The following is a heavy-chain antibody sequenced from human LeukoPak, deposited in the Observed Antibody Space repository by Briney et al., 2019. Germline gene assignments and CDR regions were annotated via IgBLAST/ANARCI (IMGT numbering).Heavy chain of an antibody. D-gene: IGHD1/OR15-1a*01. CDR1: GFTFSSFS. CDR3: AKGTKHVMTIPDY. Sequence: PGGSLRLSCAASGFTFSSFSMIWVRQAPGKGLEWVSSTSSSSAYTFYAESGKGRFTISRDNAKNSLFLQMNSLRAEDTAMYYCAKGTKHVMTIPDYWGQGILVTVSS. V-gene: IGHV3-21*04. J-gene: IGHJ4*02. CDR2: TSSSSAYT.